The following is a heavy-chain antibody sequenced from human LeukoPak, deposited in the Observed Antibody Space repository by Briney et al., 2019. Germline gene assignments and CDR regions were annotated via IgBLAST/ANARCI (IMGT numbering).Heavy chain of an antibody. D-gene: IGHD6-19*01. J-gene: IGHJ4*02. CDR2: IKEDGSEK. CDR3: ARDRAVAGLFDY. V-gene: IGHV3-7*01. CDR1: GFTFDSCW. Sequence: GSLRLSCVASGFTFDSCWMSWVRQAPGKGLEWVANIKEDGSEKHYVDSVKGRFTISRDNAKNSLYLQMNSLRAEDTAVYYCARDRAVAGLFDYWGQGTLVTVSS.